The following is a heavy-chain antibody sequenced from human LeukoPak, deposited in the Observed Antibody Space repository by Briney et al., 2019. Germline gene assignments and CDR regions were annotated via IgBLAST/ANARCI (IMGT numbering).Heavy chain of an antibody. J-gene: IGHJ4*02. V-gene: IGHV3-66*01. CDR2: IYSGGST. CDR1: GCTVSSNY. Sequence: GGSLRLSCAASGCTVSSNYMSWVRQAPGKGLEWVSVIYSGGSTYYADSVKGRFTISRDNSKNTLYLQMNSLRAEDTAVYYCARAMVRGVSIFDYWGQGTLVTVSS. D-gene: IGHD3-10*01. CDR3: ARAMVRGVSIFDY.